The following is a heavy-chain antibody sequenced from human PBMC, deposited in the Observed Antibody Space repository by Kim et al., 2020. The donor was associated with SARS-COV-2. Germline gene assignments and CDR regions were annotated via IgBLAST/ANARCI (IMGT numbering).Heavy chain of an antibody. CDR1: GFTFSSYA. CDR3: AKDLPRWEQRGYYYYGMDV. D-gene: IGHD1-26*01. V-gene: IGHV3-23*01. Sequence: GGSLRLSCAASGFTFSSYAMSWVRQAPGKGLEWVSAISGSGGSTYYADSVKGRFTISRDNSKNTLYLQMNSLRAEDTAVYYCAKDLPRWEQRGYYYYGMDVWGQGTTVTVSS. CDR2: ISGSGGST. J-gene: IGHJ6*02.